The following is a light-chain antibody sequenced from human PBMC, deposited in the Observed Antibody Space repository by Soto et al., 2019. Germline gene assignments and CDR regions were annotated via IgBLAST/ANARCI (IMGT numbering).Light chain of an antibody. CDR1: QNIRVY. Sequence: DIQMTQSPSSLSASVGDRVTITCRANQNIRVYLNWYQQKPGKAPKPLIYATSTLLSGVPSRFSGSGSGTDFTLTITSLQPEDFATYYCQQIFGTRYSFGQGTKLEIK. CDR3: QQIFGTRYS. V-gene: IGKV1-39*01. J-gene: IGKJ2*03. CDR2: ATS.